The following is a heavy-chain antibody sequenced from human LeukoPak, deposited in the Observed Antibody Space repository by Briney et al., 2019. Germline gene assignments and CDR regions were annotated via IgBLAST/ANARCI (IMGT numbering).Heavy chain of an antibody. D-gene: IGHD3-22*01. CDR3: AREGRNYDSSGYYNPTESFDY. CDR1: GGSFSGYY. V-gene: IGHV4-34*01. CDR2: INHSGST. Sequence: SETLSLTCAVYGGSFSGYYWSWIRQPPGKGLEWIGEINHSGSTNYNPSLKSRVTISVDTSKNQFSLKLSSVTAADTAVYYCAREGRNYDSSGYYNPTESFDYWGQGTLVTVSS. J-gene: IGHJ4*02.